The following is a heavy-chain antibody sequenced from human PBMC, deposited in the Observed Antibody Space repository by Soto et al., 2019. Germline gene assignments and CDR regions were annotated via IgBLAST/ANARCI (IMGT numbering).Heavy chain of an antibody. CDR1: GLSFNIYW. J-gene: IGHJ6*02. Sequence: DVQLVESVGGVVQPGGSLRLSCAASGLSFNIYWMHWVSQVPGKGLVWLARINSDGSHTIYVDSVKGRFTISRDNAKNTVFLQMDSLRDEDTGVYYCAGGMAGLDVWGQGTTVTVSS. CDR2: INSDGSHT. V-gene: IGHV3-74*01. CDR3: AGGMAGLDV.